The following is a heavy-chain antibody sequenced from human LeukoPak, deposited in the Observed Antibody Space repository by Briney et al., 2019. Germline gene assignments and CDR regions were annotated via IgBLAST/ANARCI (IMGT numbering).Heavy chain of an antibody. Sequence: ASVKVSCKASGYTFTGYYMHWVRQAPGQGLEWMGWINPNSGGTNYAQKFQGWVTMTRDTSISTAYMELSRLRSDDTAVYYCARAPSRVDIVALDDAFDIWGQGTMVTVSS. J-gene: IGHJ3*02. V-gene: IGHV1-2*04. CDR1: GYTFTGYY. CDR3: ARAPSRVDIVALDDAFDI. CDR2: INPNSGGT. D-gene: IGHD5-12*01.